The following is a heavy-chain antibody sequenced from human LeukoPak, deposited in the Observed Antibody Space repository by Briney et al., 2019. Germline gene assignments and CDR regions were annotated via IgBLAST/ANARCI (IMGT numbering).Heavy chain of an antibody. Sequence: SETLSLTCTVSGGSISSSSYYWGWIRQPPGKGLEWIGSIYYSGSTYYNPSLKSRVTISVDTSKNQFSLKLSSVTAADTAVYYCARGYYYYMDVWGKGTTVTVSS. CDR1: GGSISSSSYY. CDR2: IYYSGST. V-gene: IGHV4-39*01. J-gene: IGHJ6*03. CDR3: ARGYYYYMDV.